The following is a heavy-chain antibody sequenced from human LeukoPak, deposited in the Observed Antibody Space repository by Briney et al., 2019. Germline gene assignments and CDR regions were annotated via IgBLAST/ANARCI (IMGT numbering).Heavy chain of an antibody. Sequence: TGGSLRLSCAASGFTFSHYAMYWVRQAPDKGLEWVALISYDGSEQHYADSVKGRFTISRDSPKNTLYLQMNTLRPEDTAVYYCARERTGFYAEYWGQGTLVTVSS. CDR1: GFTFSHYA. J-gene: IGHJ4*02. CDR3: ARERTGFYAEY. V-gene: IGHV3-30*04. D-gene: IGHD3/OR15-3a*01. CDR2: ISYDGSEQ.